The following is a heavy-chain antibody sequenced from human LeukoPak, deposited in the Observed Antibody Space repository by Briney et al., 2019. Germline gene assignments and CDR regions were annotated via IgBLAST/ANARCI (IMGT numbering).Heavy chain of an antibody. CDR3: ARERQLERLAFGKEGSAFDY. CDR2: ISNDGSTT. J-gene: IGHJ4*02. Sequence: GGSLRLSCAASGFTFSTFWMHWVRQTPGKGLVWVSRISNDGSTTHYADSVKGRFTISRDNAKNSLYLQMNRLRAEDTAVYYCARERQLERLAFGKEGSAFDYWGQGTLVTVSS. CDR1: GFTFSTFW. V-gene: IGHV3-74*01. D-gene: IGHD1-1*01.